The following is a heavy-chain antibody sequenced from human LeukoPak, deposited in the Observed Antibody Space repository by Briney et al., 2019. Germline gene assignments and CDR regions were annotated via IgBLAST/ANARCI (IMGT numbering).Heavy chain of an antibody. CDR3: ARGTGAIVMWASFDY. J-gene: IGHJ4*02. CDR2: ISAYNGNT. Sequence: ASVKVSCKASGYTFTSYGITWVRQAPGQGLEWMGWISAYNGNTNYAQKVQGRVTMTTDTSTSTAYMELRSLRSDDTAVYYCARGTGAIVMWASFDYWGQGTLVTVSS. V-gene: IGHV1-18*01. D-gene: IGHD3-16*02. CDR1: GYTFTSYG.